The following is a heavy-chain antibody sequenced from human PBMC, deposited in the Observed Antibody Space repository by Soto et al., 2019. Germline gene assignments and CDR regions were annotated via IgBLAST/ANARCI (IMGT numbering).Heavy chain of an antibody. CDR2: IYPGDSET. D-gene: IGHD4-4*01. CDR3: ARSGNSKEEDYYYYYGMDV. Sequence: GESLKISCEGSAYTFYAYWVAWVRQTPGKGLEWMGNIYPGDSETTYRPSFQGQVTFSVDKLISTAYLHWSSLKASDTAMYYCARSGNSKEEDYYYYYGMDVWGQGTTVTVSS. V-gene: IGHV5-51*01. CDR1: AYTFYAYW. J-gene: IGHJ6*02.